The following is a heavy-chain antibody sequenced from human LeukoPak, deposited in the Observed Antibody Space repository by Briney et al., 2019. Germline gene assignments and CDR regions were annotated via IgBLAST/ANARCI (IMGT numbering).Heavy chain of an antibody. CDR3: ARDRNDIPAHYGMDV. Sequence: GGSLRLSCAASGFTFSSYSMNWVCQAPGKGLEWVSSISSSSSYIYYADSVKGRFTISRDNAKNSLYLQMNSLRAEDTAVYYCARDRNDIPAHYGMDVWGKGTTVTVSA. J-gene: IGHJ6*04. CDR2: ISSSSSYI. CDR1: GFTFSSYS. V-gene: IGHV3-21*01. D-gene: IGHD3-9*01.